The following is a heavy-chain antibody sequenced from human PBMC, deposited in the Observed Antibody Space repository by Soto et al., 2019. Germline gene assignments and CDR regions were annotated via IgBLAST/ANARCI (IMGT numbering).Heavy chain of an antibody. D-gene: IGHD4-17*01. CDR3: TTGQTTVVTGYYYYYYGMDV. Sequence: PGGSLRLSCAASGFTFSNAWMSWVRQAPGKGLEWVGRIKSKTDGGTTDYAAPVKGRFTISRDDSKNTLYLQMNSLKTEDTAVYYCTTGQTTVVTGYYYYYYGMDVWGQGTTVTV. CDR1: GFTFSNAW. J-gene: IGHJ6*02. CDR2: IKSKTDGGTT. V-gene: IGHV3-15*01.